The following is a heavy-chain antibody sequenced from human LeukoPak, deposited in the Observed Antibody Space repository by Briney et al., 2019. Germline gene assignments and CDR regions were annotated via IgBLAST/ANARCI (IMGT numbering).Heavy chain of an antibody. V-gene: IGHV1-18*01. Sequence: ASVKVSCKASGYTFTSYGISWVRQAPGQGLEWMGWISAYNGNTNYARKLQGRVTMTTDTSTSTAYMELRSLRSDDTAVYYCARASIVVVIVDYWGQGTLVTVSS. CDR2: ISAYNGNT. J-gene: IGHJ4*02. CDR1: GYTFTSYG. D-gene: IGHD3-22*01. CDR3: ARASIVVVIVDY.